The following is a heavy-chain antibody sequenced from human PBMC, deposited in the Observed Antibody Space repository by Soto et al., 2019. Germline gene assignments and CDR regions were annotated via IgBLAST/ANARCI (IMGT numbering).Heavy chain of an antibody. Sequence: QVQLQESGPGLVKPSGTLSLTCAVSGGSISNNNWWSWVRQSPGKGLEGIGEIHHSGSTNYHPSLQSRVTISVDKSKNQFSLNLGSVTAADTAVYYCVRGPTSGWNAWGQGTLVTVSS. J-gene: IGHJ5*02. D-gene: IGHD6-19*01. CDR3: VRGPTSGWNA. V-gene: IGHV4-4*02. CDR1: GGSISNNNW. CDR2: IHHSGST.